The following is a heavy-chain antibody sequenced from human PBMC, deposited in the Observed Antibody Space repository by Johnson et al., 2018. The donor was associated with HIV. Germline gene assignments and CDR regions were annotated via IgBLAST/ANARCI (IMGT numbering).Heavy chain of an antibody. V-gene: IGHV3-13*01. CDR2: IGTACDT. Sequence: VQLVESGGGLVQPGGSLRLSCAASGFTFSSYDMHWVRQATGKGLEWVSAIGTACDTYYPGSVKGRFTISRENAKNSLYLQMNSLRAGDTAVYYCTTPYSSRWHAKNTFDIWGQGTMVTVSS. D-gene: IGHD6-13*01. J-gene: IGHJ3*02. CDR1: GFTFSSYD. CDR3: TTPYSSRWHAKNTFDI.